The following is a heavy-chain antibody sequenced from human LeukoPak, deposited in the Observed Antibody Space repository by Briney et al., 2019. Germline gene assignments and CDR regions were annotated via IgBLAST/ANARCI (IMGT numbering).Heavy chain of an antibody. CDR2: INDSGST. Sequence: SETLSLTCAVYGGSFSGYYWSWIRQPPGKGLEWIGEINDSGSTNYNPSLKSRVTISVDTSKNQFSLKLSSVTAADTAVYYCARRFETTVTAYYFDYWGQGTLVTVSS. CDR1: GGSFSGYY. J-gene: IGHJ4*02. CDR3: ARRFETTVTAYYFDY. V-gene: IGHV4-34*01. D-gene: IGHD4-17*01.